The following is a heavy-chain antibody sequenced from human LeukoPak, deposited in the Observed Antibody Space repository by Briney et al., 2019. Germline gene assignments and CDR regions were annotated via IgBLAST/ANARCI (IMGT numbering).Heavy chain of an antibody. Sequence: GSLRLSCAASVYTFSRYAMSCVRHTPGKGLEWVSDICVSGGSTYYADSVKGRFTISRDNSKNTLYLQMNSLRAEDTAVYYCAKASSRSAIVVVPAIDYWGQGTLVTVSS. CDR2: ICVSGGST. J-gene: IGHJ4*02. V-gene: IGHV3-23*01. CDR1: VYTFSRYA. D-gene: IGHD2-2*01. CDR3: AKASSRSAIVVVPAIDY.